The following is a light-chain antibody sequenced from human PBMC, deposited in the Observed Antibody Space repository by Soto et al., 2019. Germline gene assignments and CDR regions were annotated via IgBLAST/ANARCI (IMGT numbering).Light chain of an antibody. CDR1: SSDVVTYNL. CDR2: EGT. V-gene: IGLV2-23*03. J-gene: IGLJ1*01. Sequence: QSVLTQPASVSGSPGQSISISCTGTSSDVVTYNLVSWYQQHPGKAPTVLIYEGTKRPSGVSNRFSGSKSGNTASLTISGLQTEDEADYYCYSFEGSTTFSYVFGPGTKVTVL. CDR3: YSFEGSTTFSYV.